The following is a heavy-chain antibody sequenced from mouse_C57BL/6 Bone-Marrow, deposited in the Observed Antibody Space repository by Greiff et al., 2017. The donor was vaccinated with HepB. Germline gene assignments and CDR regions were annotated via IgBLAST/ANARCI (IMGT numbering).Heavy chain of an antibody. CDR2: FYPGSGSI. V-gene: IGHV1-62-2*01. CDR1: GYTFTEYT. J-gene: IGHJ2*01. D-gene: IGHD2-1*01. Sequence: VQLQQSGAELVKPGASVKLSCKASGYTFTEYTIHWVKQRSGQGLEWIGWFYPGSGSIKYNEKFKDKATLTADKSSSTVYMELSRLTSEDSVVYFCARHEASDGNYNGDFDYWGQGTTLTVSS. CDR3: ARHEASDGNYNGDFDY.